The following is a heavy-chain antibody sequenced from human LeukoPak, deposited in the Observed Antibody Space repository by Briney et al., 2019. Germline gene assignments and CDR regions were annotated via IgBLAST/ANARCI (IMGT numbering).Heavy chain of an antibody. J-gene: IGHJ4*02. CDR1: GFTFSSYE. D-gene: IGHD3-10*01. CDR2: ISSSGSTI. CDR3: ASRMVRGVGY. Sequence: PGGSLRLSCAASGFTFSSYEMNWVRQAPGKGLEWVSYISSSGSTIYYADSVKGRFTISRDNAKNSLYLQMNSLRAEDTAVYYCASRMVRGVGYWGQGTLVTVSS. V-gene: IGHV3-48*03.